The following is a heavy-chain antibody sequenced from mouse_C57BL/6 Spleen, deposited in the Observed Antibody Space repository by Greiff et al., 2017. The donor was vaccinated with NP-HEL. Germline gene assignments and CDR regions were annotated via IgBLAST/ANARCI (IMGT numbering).Heavy chain of an antibody. Sequence: QVQLKQSGAELARPGASVKMSCKASGYTFTSYTMHWVKQRPGQGLEWIGYINPSSGYTKYNQKFKDKATLTADKSSSTAYMQLSSLTSEDSAVYYCASPNYYGSPWFAYWGQGTLVTVSA. J-gene: IGHJ3*01. CDR2: INPSSGYT. CDR1: GYTFTSYT. CDR3: ASPNYYGSPWFAY. V-gene: IGHV1-4*01. D-gene: IGHD1-1*01.